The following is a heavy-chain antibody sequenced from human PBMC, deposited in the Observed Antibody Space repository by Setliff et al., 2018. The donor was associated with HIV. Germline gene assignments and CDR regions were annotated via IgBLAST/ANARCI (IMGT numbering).Heavy chain of an antibody. V-gene: IGHV4-34*01. D-gene: IGHD3-10*01. CDR3: ARVEAKVRGATYGMDV. J-gene: IGHJ6*02. CDR2: INHSGST. CDR1: GGSFRGYY. Sequence: SETLSLTCAVYGGSFRGYYWSWIRRTPGKGLEWIGEINHSGSTNFNPSLKSRVTISVDMSKNQFSLKLSSVTAADTAGYYCARVEAKVRGATYGMDVWGQGTKVTVSS.